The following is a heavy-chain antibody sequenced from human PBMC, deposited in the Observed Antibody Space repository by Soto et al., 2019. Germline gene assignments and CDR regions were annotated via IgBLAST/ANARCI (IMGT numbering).Heavy chain of an antibody. V-gene: IGHV3-23*01. CDR1: GLTFSRYA. D-gene: IGHD3-10*01. Sequence: EVQVLESGGGLIQPGGSLRLSCAFSGLTFSRYAASWVRQAPGKGLEWVSGIAASGHNTYYADSVEGRFTISRDNSNNTLFLQTNNLRAEDTAVYYCAKAVGEYLYFFNTWGQGILVTVSS. J-gene: IGHJ5*02. CDR3: AKAVGEYLYFFNT. CDR2: IAASGHNT.